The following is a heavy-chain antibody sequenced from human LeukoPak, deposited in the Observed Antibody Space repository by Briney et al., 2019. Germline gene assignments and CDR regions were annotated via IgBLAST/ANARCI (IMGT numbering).Heavy chain of an antibody. J-gene: IGHJ5*02. Sequence: SETLSLTCTVSGGSISSSSYYLGWIRQPPGKGLEWIGSIYYSGSTYYNPSLKSRVTISVDTSKNQFSLKLSSVTAADTAVYYCARTKIGYCSGGSCYVHWFDPWGQGTLVTVSS. V-gene: IGHV4-39*07. CDR1: GGSISSSSYY. CDR2: IYYSGST. D-gene: IGHD2-15*01. CDR3: ARTKIGYCSGGSCYVHWFDP.